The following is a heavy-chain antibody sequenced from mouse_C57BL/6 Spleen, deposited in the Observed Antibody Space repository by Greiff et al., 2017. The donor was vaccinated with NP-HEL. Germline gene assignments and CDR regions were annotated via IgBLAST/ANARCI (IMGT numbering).Heavy chain of an antibody. J-gene: IGHJ3*01. CDR2: IYPGDGDT. CDR1: GYAFSSSW. Sequence: VKLQESGPELVKPGASVKISCKASGYAFSSSWMNWVKQRPGKGLEWIGRIYPGDGDTNYNGKFKGKATLTADKSSSTAYMQLSSLTSEDSAVYFCARGGTGTFAYWGQGTLVTVSA. V-gene: IGHV1-82*01. D-gene: IGHD4-1*01. CDR3: ARGGTGTFAY.